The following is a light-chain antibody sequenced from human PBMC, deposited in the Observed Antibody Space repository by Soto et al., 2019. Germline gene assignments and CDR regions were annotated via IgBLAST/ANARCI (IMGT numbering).Light chain of an antibody. CDR3: AAWDDSLNGPM. Sequence: QSVLAQPPSASGTPGQRVTISCSGSSSNIGGNTVNWYQQLPGTAPKLLIYSDNQRPSGVPDRFSGSKSVTSASLAIGGLQAEDGADYYCAAWDDSLNGPMFGGGTQLTVL. J-gene: IGLJ3*02. V-gene: IGLV1-44*01. CDR2: SDN. CDR1: SSNIGGNT.